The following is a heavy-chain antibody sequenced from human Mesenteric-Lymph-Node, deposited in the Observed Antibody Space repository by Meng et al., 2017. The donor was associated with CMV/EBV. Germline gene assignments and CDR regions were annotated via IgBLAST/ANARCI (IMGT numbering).Heavy chain of an antibody. Sequence: ASVKVSCKASGYTFTNYGVNWVRQAPGQGLEWVGWINPNSGGTNYAQKFQGRVTMTRDTSISTAYMELRSLRSDDTAVYYCARYYDSSGSYYEDFDYWGQGTLVTVSS. V-gene: IGHV1-2*02. J-gene: IGHJ4*02. CDR3: ARYYDSSGSYYEDFDY. CDR2: INPNSGGT. CDR1: GYTFTNYG. D-gene: IGHD3-22*01.